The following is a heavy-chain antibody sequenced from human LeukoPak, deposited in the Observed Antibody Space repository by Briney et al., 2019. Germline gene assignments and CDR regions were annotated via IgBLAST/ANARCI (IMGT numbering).Heavy chain of an antibody. J-gene: IGHJ4*02. D-gene: IGHD3-10*01. CDR1: GGSISSSSYY. CDR3: ARYYGSGSIGGPRFDY. V-gene: IGHV4-39*07. CDR2: IYYSGST. Sequence: PSETLSLTCTVSGGSISSSSYYWGWIRQPPGKGLEWIGSIYYSGSTYYNPSLKSRVTISVDTSKNQFSLKLSSVTAADTAVYYCARYYGSGSIGGPRFDYWGQGTLVTVSS.